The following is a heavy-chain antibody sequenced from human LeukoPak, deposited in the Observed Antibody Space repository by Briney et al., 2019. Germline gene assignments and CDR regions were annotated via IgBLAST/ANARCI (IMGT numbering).Heavy chain of an antibody. CDR1: GGSISSGCYY. CDR3: ARGGDFWSGYSFDY. J-gene: IGHJ4*02. D-gene: IGHD3-3*01. V-gene: IGHV4-31*03. Sequence: SQTLSLTCTVSGGSISSGCYYWSWIRQHPVKGLEWIGYIYYSGSTYYNPSLKSRVTISVDTSKNQFSLKLSSVTAADTAVYYCARGGDFWSGYSFDYWGQGTLVSVSS. CDR2: IYYSGST.